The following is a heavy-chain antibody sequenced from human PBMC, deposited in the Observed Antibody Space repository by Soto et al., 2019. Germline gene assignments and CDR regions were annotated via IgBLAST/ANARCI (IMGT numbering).Heavy chain of an antibody. CDR2: IYYSGST. V-gene: IGHV4-31*03. CDR3: PRNPTVPHWFEP. D-gene: IGHD4-4*01. Sequence: SETLSLTCTVSGGSISSGGYYWSWIRQHPGKGLEWIGYIYYSGSTYYNPSLKSRVTISVDTSKNQFSLKLSSVTAADTAVYYCPRNPTVPHWFEPWGHGILVTDSS. J-gene: IGHJ5*02. CDR1: GGSISSGGYY.